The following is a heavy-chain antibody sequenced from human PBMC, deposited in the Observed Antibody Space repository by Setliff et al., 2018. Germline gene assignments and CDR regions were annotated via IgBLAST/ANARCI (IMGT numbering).Heavy chain of an antibody. V-gene: IGHV3-20*04. CDR2: INWNGGST. D-gene: IGHD6-19*01. J-gene: IGHJ5*01. Sequence: GGSLRLSCAASGFTFEDYAMSWVRQVPGKGLEWVSGINWNGGSTGYADSVRGRFTISRDNAKNSLYPQMNSLRAEDTALYYCARDSRKGIAVAGWFDSWGQGTLVTVSS. CDR3: ARDSRKGIAVAGWFDS. CDR1: GFTFEDYA.